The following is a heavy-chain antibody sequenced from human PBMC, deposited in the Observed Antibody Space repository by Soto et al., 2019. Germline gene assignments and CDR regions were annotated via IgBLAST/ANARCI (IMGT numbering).Heavy chain of an antibody. V-gene: IGHV4-31*03. CDR1: GGSISSGGYY. Sequence: SETLSLTCTVSGGSISSGGYYWSWIRQHPGKGLEWIGYIYYSGSTYYNPSLKSRVTISVDTSKNQFSLKLSSVTAADTAVYYCARSDILTGYEGYYYYGMDVWGQGTTVTVSS. CDR2: IYYSGST. D-gene: IGHD3-9*01. CDR3: ARSDILTGYEGYYYYGMDV. J-gene: IGHJ6*02.